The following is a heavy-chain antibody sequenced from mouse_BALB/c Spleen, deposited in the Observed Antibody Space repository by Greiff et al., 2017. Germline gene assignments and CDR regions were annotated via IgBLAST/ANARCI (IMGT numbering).Heavy chain of an antibody. D-gene: IGHD1-1*01. J-gene: IGHJ3*01. CDR1: GYTFTSYY. V-gene: IGHV1S81*02. CDR3: TRSLYYGSSYGFAY. Sequence: QVQLQQSGAELVKPGASVKLSCKASGYTFTSYYMYWVKQRPGQGLEWIGEINPSNGGTNFNEKFKSKATLTVDKSSSTAYMQLSSLTSEDSAVYYCTRSLYYGSSYGFAYWGQGTLVTVSA. CDR2: INPSNGGT.